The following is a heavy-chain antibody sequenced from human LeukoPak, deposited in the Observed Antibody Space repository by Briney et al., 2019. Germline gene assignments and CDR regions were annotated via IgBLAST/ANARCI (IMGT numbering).Heavy chain of an antibody. J-gene: IGHJ4*02. Sequence: GGSLRLSCAASGFTFSSYAMHWVRQAPGKGLEWVAVISYDGSNKYYADSVKGRFTISRDNSKNTLYLQMNSLGAEDTAVYYCARDRANYFDYWGQGTLVTVSS. V-gene: IGHV3-30-3*01. D-gene: IGHD3-10*01. CDR2: ISYDGSNK. CDR1: GFTFSSYA. CDR3: ARDRANYFDY.